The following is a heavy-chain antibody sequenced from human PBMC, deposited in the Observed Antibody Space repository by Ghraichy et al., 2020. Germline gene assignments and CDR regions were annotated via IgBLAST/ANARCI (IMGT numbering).Heavy chain of an antibody. V-gene: IGHV4-39*01. CDR3: AGQLVPRGWGYFDY. CDR1: GGSISSSSYY. J-gene: IGHJ4*02. D-gene: IGHD6-13*01. CDR2: IYYSGST. Sequence: SETLSLTCTVSGGSISSSSYYWGWIRQPPGKGLEWIGSIYYSGSTYYNPSLKSRVTISVDTSKNQFSLKLSSVTAADTAVYYCAGQLVPRGWGYFDYWGQGTLVTVSS.